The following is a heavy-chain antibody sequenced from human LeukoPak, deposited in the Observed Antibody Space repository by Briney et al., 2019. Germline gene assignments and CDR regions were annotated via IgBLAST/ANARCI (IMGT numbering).Heavy chain of an antibody. V-gene: IGHV1-8*03. CDR3: AREGYGACDI. CDR2: MNPNSGNT. J-gene: IGHJ3*02. CDR1: GYTFTSYD. D-gene: IGHD1-1*01. Sequence: ASVKLSRKASGYTFTSYDINWVRQAPGQGLEWMGWMNPNSGNTGYAQKFQGRVTITRNTSISTAYMELSSLRTEDSAVYYCAREGYGACDIWGPSTLVSVFS.